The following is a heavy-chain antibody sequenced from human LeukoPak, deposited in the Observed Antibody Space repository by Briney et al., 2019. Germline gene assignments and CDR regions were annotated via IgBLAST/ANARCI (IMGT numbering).Heavy chain of an antibody. D-gene: IGHD5-12*01. CDR3: ASHGYSGYDYYFDY. CDR1: GGSFSGYY. CDR2: INHSGST. V-gene: IGHV4-34*01. Sequence: SETLSLTCAVYGGSFSGYYWSWIRQPPGKGLEWIGEINHSGSTNYNPSLKSRVTISVDTPKNQFSLKLSSVTAADTAVYYCASHGYSGYDYYFDYWGQGTLVTVSS. J-gene: IGHJ4*02.